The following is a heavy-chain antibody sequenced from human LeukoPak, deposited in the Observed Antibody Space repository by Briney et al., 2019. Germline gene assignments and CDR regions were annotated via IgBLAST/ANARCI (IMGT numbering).Heavy chain of an antibody. CDR2: ISGSGDST. V-gene: IGHV3-23*01. D-gene: IGHD3-22*01. Sequence: GGSLRLSCAAPGFTFSNYGMNWVRQAPGKGLEWVSSISGSGDSTYYADSVKGRFTISRDNSKNTLYLQMNSLRGDDTALYYCAGDSSGFYSSFDDWGQGTRVTVSS. CDR1: GFTFSNYG. J-gene: IGHJ4*02. CDR3: AGDSSGFYSSFDD.